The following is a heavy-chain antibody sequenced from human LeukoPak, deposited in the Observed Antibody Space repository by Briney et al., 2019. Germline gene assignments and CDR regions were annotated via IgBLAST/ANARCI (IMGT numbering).Heavy chain of an antibody. D-gene: IGHD6-19*01. V-gene: IGHV4-39*07. Sequence: PSETLSLTCTVSGGSISSSSYYWGWIRQPPGKGLEWIGSIYYSGSTYYNPSLKSRVTISVDTSKNQISLKLSSVTAADTAVYYCARAGDSGWYSRAYWYFDLWGRGTLVTVSS. CDR2: IYYSGST. CDR1: GGSISSSSYY. J-gene: IGHJ2*01. CDR3: ARAGDSGWYSRAYWYFDL.